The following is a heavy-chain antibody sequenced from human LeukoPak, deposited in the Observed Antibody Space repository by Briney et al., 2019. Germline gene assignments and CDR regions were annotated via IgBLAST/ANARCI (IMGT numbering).Heavy chain of an antibody. Sequence: GSLRLSCAASGFTFSSYAMHWVRQAPGKGLEWVAVISYDGSNKYYADSVKGRFTISRDNSKNTLYLQMNSLRAEDTAVYYCARDPRGSYYYYGMDVWGKGTTVTVSS. V-gene: IGHV3-30*04. CDR1: GFTFSSYA. D-gene: IGHD5-12*01. CDR2: ISYDGSNK. CDR3: ARDPRGSYYYYGMDV. J-gene: IGHJ6*04.